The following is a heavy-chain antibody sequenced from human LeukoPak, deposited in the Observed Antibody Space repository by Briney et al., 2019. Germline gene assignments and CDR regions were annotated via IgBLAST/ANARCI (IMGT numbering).Heavy chain of an antibody. J-gene: IGHJ4*02. V-gene: IGHV3-7*01. CDR1: GFTFSSYW. Sequence: PGGSLRLSCTASGFTFSSYWMTWVRQAPGEGLEWVANIKQDGSEKYYVDSVKGRFTISRDNAKNSLYLQMNSLRAEDTAVYYCARDNGEGGFDYWGQGTLVTVSS. CDR3: ARDNGEGGFDY. CDR2: IKQDGSEK. D-gene: IGHD3-10*01.